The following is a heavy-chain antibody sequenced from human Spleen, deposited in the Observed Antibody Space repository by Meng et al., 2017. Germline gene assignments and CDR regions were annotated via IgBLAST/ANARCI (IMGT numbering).Heavy chain of an antibody. CDR2: VNHSGST. CDR3: ARGPTTLAHDFDY. CDR1: GGSLSDYY. Sequence: QVQLHTWGAALLNPSEPLSPSCVVSGGSLSDYYWSCIRQPPRTGLELIGEVNHSGSTNHNPSLESRATISVDTSQNNLSLKLSSVTAADSAVYYCARGPTTLAHDFDYWGQGTLVTVSS. J-gene: IGHJ4*02. V-gene: IGHV4-34*04. D-gene: IGHD4-11*01.